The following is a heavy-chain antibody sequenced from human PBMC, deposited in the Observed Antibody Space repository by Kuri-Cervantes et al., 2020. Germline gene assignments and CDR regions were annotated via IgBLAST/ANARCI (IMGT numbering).Heavy chain of an antibody. D-gene: IGHD6-19*01. V-gene: IGHV3-53*01. Sequence: GESLKISCAASGFTVSSTYMSWVRQAPGKGLEWVSVIYSGGGTYYADSVKGRFTISRDNSKNTLYLQMNSLRAEDTAVYYCAKDLGVAVAYFDYWGQGTLVTVSS. CDR3: AKDLGVAVAYFDY. CDR1: GFTVSSTY. J-gene: IGHJ4*02. CDR2: IYSGGGT.